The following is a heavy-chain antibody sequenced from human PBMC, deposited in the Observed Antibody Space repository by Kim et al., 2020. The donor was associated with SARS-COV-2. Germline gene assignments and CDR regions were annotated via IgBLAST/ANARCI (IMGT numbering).Heavy chain of an antibody. V-gene: IGHV3-48*02. D-gene: IGHD3-16*01. J-gene: IGHJ6*02. CDR1: GFTFSSYS. CDR2: ISSSSSTI. CDR3: ARDRGGMIYYYYGMDV. Sequence: GGSLRLSCAASGFTFSSYSMNWVRQAPGKGLEWVSYISSSSSTIYYADSVKGRFTISRDNAKNSLYLQMNSLRDEDTAVYYCARDRGGMIYYYYGMDVWGQGTTVTVSS.